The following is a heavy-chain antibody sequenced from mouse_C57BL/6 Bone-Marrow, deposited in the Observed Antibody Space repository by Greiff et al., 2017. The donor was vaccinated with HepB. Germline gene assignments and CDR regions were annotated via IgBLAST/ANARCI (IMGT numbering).Heavy chain of an antibody. CDR2: IDPETGGT. CDR1: GYTFTDYN. Sequence: VQLQESGPELVKPGASVKMSCKASGYTFTDYNMHWVKQTPVHGLEWIGAIDPETGGTAYNQKFKGKAILTADKSSSTAYMELRSLTSEDSAVYYCASRYDVAWFAYWGQGTLVTVSA. D-gene: IGHD2-12*01. V-gene: IGHV1-15*01. CDR3: ASRYDVAWFAY. J-gene: IGHJ3*01.